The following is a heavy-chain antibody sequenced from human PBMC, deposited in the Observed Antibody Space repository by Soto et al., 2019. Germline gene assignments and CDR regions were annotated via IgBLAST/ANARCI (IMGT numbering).Heavy chain of an antibody. CDR2: INPSGGST. CDR1: GYTFTSYY. Sequence: ASVKVSCKASGYTFTSYYMHWVRQAPGQGLEWMGIINPSGGSTSYAQKFQGRVTMTRDTSTSTVYMELSSLRSEDTAVYYCASGGEIRIKFGLSNWWLDPWGQGTLVTVYS. D-gene: IGHD3-16*01. J-gene: IGHJ5*02. V-gene: IGHV1-46*01. CDR3: ASGGEIRIKFGLSNWWLDP.